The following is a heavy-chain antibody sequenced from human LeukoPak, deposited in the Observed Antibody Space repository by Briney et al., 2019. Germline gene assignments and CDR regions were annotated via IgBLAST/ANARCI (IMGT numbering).Heavy chain of an antibody. Sequence: GGSLRLSCAASGFTFSTYSMNWVRQAPGKGLEWVSSISSSSSYIYYADSVKGRFTISRDNAKNSLYLQMNSLRAEDTAVYYCARDFDYYDSSGYYAYFQHWGQGTLVTVSS. CDR2: ISSSSSYI. J-gene: IGHJ1*01. V-gene: IGHV3-21*01. CDR1: GFTFSTYS. CDR3: ARDFDYYDSSGYYAYFQH. D-gene: IGHD3-22*01.